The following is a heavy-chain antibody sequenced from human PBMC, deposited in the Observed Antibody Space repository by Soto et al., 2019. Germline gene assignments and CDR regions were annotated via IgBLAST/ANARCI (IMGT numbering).Heavy chain of an antibody. Sequence: SETLSLTCTVSGGSISSSSYYWGWIRQPPGKGLEWIGSIYYSGSTYYNSSLKSRVTISVDTSKNQFSLKLSSVTAADTAVYYCAADYGDYFDYWGQGTLVTVSS. CDR1: GGSISSSSYY. J-gene: IGHJ4*02. D-gene: IGHD4-17*01. V-gene: IGHV4-39*01. CDR2: IYYSGST. CDR3: AADYGDYFDY.